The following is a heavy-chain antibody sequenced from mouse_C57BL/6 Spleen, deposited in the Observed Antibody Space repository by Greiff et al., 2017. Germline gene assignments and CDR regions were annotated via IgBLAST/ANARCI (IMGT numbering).Heavy chain of an antibody. D-gene: IGHD1-2*01. CDR1: GYTFTSYN. CDR2: IYPGNGDT. V-gene: IGHV1-12*01. CDR3: AREEENYGPKAMDY. J-gene: IGHJ4*01. Sequence: QVQLKESGAELVRPGASVKMSCKASGYTFTSYNMHWVKQTPRQGLEWIGAIYPGNGDTSYNQKFKGKATLTVDKSSSTAYMQLSSLTSEDSAVYFCAREEENYGPKAMDYWGQGTSVTVSS.